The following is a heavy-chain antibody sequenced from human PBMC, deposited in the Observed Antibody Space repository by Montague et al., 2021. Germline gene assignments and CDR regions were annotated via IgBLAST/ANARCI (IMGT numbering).Heavy chain of an antibody. CDR2: IKQDGSEK. CDR1: GFTFSNYW. D-gene: IGHD3-22*01. CDR3: AKGPYDDGSHLLHFES. V-gene: IGHV3-7*03. J-gene: IGHJ4*02. Sequence: SLRLSCAASGFTFSNYWMSWVRQAPGKGLEWVANIKQDGSEKHYVDSVKGRFTISRDNAKNSLYLQMNSLRVEDSAVYYCAKGPYDDGSHLLHFESWGQGTLVTVSS.